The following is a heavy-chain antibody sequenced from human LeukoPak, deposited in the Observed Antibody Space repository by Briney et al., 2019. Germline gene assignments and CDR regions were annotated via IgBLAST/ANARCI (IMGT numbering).Heavy chain of an antibody. V-gene: IGHV3-9*01. CDR1: GFTFDDYA. CDR3: AKDIIV. J-gene: IGHJ4*02. CDR2: ISWNGGDI. D-gene: IGHD1-26*01. Sequence: GGSLRLSCAASGFTFDDYAMHWVRQAPGKGLEWVSGISWNGGDIDYADSVKGRFTISRDNSKNTLYLQMNSLRAEDTAMYYCAKDIIVWGQGTLVTVSS.